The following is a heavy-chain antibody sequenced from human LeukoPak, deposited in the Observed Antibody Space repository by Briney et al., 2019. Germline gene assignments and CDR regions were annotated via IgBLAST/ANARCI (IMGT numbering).Heavy chain of an antibody. CDR1: GGSISSSSYY. Sequence: SETLSLTCTVSGGSISSSSYYWGWIRQPPGKGLEWIGSIYYSGSTYYNPSLKSRVTISVDTSKNQFSLKLSSVTAADTAVYNCATIVVVPAAEGDAFDIWGQGTMVTVSS. CDR3: ATIVVVPAAEGDAFDI. V-gene: IGHV4-39*01. J-gene: IGHJ3*02. CDR2: IYYSGST. D-gene: IGHD2-2*01.